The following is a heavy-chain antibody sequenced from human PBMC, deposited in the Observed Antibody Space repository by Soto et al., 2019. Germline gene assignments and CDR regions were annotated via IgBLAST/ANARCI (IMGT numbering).Heavy chain of an antibody. J-gene: IGHJ3*02. D-gene: IGHD3-3*01. V-gene: IGHV3-9*01. Sequence: FLRLSCAASGVTFVDYARHWVRQAPGKSLERVSGNSWNSCSICYADYVKGRFTISRDNAKNSLYLQMYSLRAEDSFLYYCAKEESGEYRRFDAFDIWGQGTLVTVS. CDR1: GVTFVDYA. CDR2: NSWNSCSI. CDR3: AKEESGEYRRFDAFDI.